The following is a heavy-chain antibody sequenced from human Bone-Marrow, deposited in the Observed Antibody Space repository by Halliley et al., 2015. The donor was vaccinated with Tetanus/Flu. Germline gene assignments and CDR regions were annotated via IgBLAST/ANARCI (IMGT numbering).Heavy chain of an antibody. CDR1: GTSIISRMY. D-gene: IGHD6-13*01. J-gene: IGHJ4*02. CDR3: ARLQQYSGSWHPDY. V-gene: IGHV4-59*08. Sequence: TLSLTCTVSGTSIISRMYWSWIRQPPGKGLEWIGYIHYSGSTNYKPSLKSRVTMSVDTSKDQFSLKLSSVTAADTAVYYCARLQQYSGSWHPDYWGQGTLVTVSS. CDR2: IHYSGST.